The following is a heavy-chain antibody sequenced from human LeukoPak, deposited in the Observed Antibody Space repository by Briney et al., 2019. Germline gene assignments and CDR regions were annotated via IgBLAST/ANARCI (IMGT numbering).Heavy chain of an antibody. Sequence: SVKVSCKASGGTFSNYAISWVRQAPGQGLEWMGGITPIFATPSYAQKFQGRVTIAADESTSAAYMELSGLRSEDTAVYYCARWAGYCRITNCYSAFDYWGQGTLVTVSS. V-gene: IGHV1-69*13. CDR3: ARWAGYCRITNCYSAFDY. CDR1: GGTFSNYA. CDR2: ITPIFATP. J-gene: IGHJ4*02. D-gene: IGHD2-2*02.